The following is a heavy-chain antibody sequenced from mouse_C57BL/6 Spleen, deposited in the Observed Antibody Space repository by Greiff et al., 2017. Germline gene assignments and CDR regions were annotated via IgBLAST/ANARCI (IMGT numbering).Heavy chain of an antibody. J-gene: IGHJ4*01. D-gene: IGHD2-10*02. CDR2: ISDGGSYT. V-gene: IGHV5-4*01. CDR3: ARADWYGNYGVYAMDY. CDR1: GFTFSSYA. Sequence: EVQGVESGGGLVKPGGSLKLSCAASGFTFSSYAMSWVRQTPAKRLEWVATISDGGSYTYYPDNVQGRFTISRDNAKNNLDLQMSQLKSEDTAMYYCARADWYGNYGVYAMDYWGQGTSVTVSS.